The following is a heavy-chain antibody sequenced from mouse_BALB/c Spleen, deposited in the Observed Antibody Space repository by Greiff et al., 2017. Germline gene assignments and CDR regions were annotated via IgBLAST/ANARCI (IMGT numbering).Heavy chain of an antibody. V-gene: IGHV1S34*01. Sequence: LVRPGASVKLSCKASGYSFTGYYMHWVKQSHGKSLEWIGYISCYNGATSYNQKFKGKATFTVDTSSSTAYMQFNSLTSEDSAVYYCAREDFYYGYAMDYWGQGTSVTVSS. J-gene: IGHJ4*01. CDR1: GYSFTGYY. D-gene: IGHD1-1*01. CDR3: AREDFYYGYAMDY. CDR2: ISCYNGAT.